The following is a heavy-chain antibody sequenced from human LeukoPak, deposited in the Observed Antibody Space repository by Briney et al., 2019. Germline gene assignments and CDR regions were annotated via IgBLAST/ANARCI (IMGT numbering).Heavy chain of an antibody. CDR1: GGSISSSSYY. CDR3: ARRKQLGQLDY. D-gene: IGHD6-13*01. J-gene: IGHJ4*02. Sequence: PSETLSLTCTVSGGSISSSSYYWGWIRQPPGKGLEWIGSIYYSGSTYYNPSLKSRVTISVDTSKNQFSLKLSSVTAADTAAYYCARRKQLGQLDYWGQGTLVTVSS. V-gene: IGHV4-39*01. CDR2: IYYSGST.